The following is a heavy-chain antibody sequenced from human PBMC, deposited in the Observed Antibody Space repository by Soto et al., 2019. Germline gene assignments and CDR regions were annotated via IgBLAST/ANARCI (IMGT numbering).Heavy chain of an antibody. J-gene: IGHJ6*02. CDR3: ARHSKKTGDFDYYYGMDV. V-gene: IGHV4-59*08. D-gene: IGHD7-27*01. CDR2: IYYRGHT. CDR1: GGSMSPYY. Sequence: QVQVKESGPGLVKPSETLSLTCSVFGGSMSPYYWSWIRQSPGKGLEWIANIYYRGHTNYNPSLESRVTISIDTSKNQFSLKLNSLTSADTAVYYCARHSKKTGDFDYYYGMDVWGQGNTVTDSS.